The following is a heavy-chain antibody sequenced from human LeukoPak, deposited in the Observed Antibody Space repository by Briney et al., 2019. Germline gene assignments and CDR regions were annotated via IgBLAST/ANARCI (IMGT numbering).Heavy chain of an antibody. CDR3: ARGGLGGITAYSNYLFDY. CDR2: IYYSGST. Sequence: KTSETLSLTCTVSGGSISSYYWSWIRQPPGKGLEWIGYIYYSGSTNYNPSLKSRVTTSIDTSKNQFSLNLTSVTAADTAVYYCARGGLGGITAYSNYLFDYWGQGTLVTVSS. CDR1: GGSISSYY. D-gene: IGHD4-11*01. J-gene: IGHJ4*02. V-gene: IGHV4-59*08.